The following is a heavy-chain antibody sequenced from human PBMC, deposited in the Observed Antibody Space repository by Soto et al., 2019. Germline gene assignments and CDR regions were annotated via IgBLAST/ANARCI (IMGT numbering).Heavy chain of an antibody. CDR1: GGSFSGYY. CDR2: INHSGST. CDR3: ARQSSDYDSSGYYFDY. V-gene: IGHV4-34*01. Sequence: PSETLSLTCAVYGGSFSGYYWGWIRQPPGKGLEWIGEINHSGSTNYNPSLKSRVTISVDTSKNQFSLKLSSVTAADTAVYYCARQSSDYDSSGYYFDYWGQGTLVTVSS. J-gene: IGHJ4*02. D-gene: IGHD3-22*01.